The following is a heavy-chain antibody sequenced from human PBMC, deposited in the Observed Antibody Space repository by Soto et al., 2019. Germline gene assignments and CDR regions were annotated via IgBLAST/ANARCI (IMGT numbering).Heavy chain of an antibody. V-gene: IGHV4-31*03. J-gene: IGHJ3*02. D-gene: IGHD1-26*01. CDR2: IYYSGST. CDR1: GGSISSGGYY. Sequence: PSETLSLTCTVSGGSISSGGYYWSWIRQHPGKGLEWIGYIYYSGSTYYNPSLKSRVTISVDTSKNQFSLKLSSVTAADTAVYYCARVRPVGAKAFDIWGKGKMATVS. CDR3: ARVRPVGAKAFDI.